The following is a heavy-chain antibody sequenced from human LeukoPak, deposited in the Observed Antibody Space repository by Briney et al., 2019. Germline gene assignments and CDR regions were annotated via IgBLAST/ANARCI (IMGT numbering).Heavy chain of an antibody. CDR1: GGSISSSSYY. J-gene: IGHJ5*02. Sequence: SETLSLTCIVSGGSISSSSYYWGWIRRPPGKGLEWIGSIYYSGSTNYNPSLKSRVTISVDTSKNQFSLKLSSVTAADTAVYYCARWRASRLRYFDWSKNWFDPWGQGTLVTVSS. D-gene: IGHD3-9*01. CDR2: IYYSGST. CDR3: ARWRASRLRYFDWSKNWFDP. V-gene: IGHV4-39*07.